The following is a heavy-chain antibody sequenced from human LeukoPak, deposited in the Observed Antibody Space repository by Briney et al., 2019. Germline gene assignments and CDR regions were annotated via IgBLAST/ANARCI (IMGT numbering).Heavy chain of an antibody. J-gene: IGHJ3*02. CDR1: GGSVSSGSYY. D-gene: IGHD3/OR15-3a*01. CDR3: ARESWTGDAFDI. CDR2: IYYSGST. Sequence: SETLSLTCTVSGGSVSSGSYYWSWIRQPPGKGLEWIGYIYYSGSTNYNPSLKSRVTISVDTSKNQFSLKLSSVTAADTAVYYCARESWTGDAFDIRGQGTMVTVSS. V-gene: IGHV4-61*01.